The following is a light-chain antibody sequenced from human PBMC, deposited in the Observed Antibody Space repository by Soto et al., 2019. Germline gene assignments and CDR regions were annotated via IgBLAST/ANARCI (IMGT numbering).Light chain of an antibody. V-gene: IGKV3-20*01. CDR1: QSVAGSY. CDR2: GAS. Sequence: EIVLTQSPGTLSLSPGERATLSCRASQSVAGSYLAWYQQKPGQAPRLLIYGASSRATGIPDRFSGSGSGTEFALTISRLEPEDFALYYCQQYGSSLYTFGQGTKLEIK. CDR3: QQYGSSLYT. J-gene: IGKJ2*01.